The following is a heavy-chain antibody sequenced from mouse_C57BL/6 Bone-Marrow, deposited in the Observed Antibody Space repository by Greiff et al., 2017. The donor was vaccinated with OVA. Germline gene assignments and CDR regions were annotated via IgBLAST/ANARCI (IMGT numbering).Heavy chain of an antibody. D-gene: IGHD2-1*01. CDR1: GYTFISYG. CDR3: AREGNYFCYAMDN. V-gene: IGHV1-58*01. CDR2: IYIGNGYT. Sequence: EVQLQQSGAELVRPGSSVKMSCKTSGYTFISYGINWVMQRPGQGLEWFGTIYIGNGYTEYNDKFKGKATLTSDTSSSTSYMQMSSLTSEDSAIYFCAREGNYFCYAMDNWGQGNAVTVSS. J-gene: IGHJ4*01.